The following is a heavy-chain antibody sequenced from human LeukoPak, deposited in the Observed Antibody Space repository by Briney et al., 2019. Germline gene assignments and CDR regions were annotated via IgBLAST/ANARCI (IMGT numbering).Heavy chain of an antibody. J-gene: IGHJ4*02. CDR2: INPNSGGT. CDR3: ARDSSSSGDY. V-gene: IGHV1-2*02. CDR1: GYTFTGYY. Sequence: AAVNVSCKASGYTFTGYYMHWVRQAPGQGLEWMGWINPNSGGTNYAQKFQGRVTMTRDTSISTAHMELSRLRSDDTAVYYCARDSSSSGDYWGQGTLVTVSS. D-gene: IGHD6-6*01.